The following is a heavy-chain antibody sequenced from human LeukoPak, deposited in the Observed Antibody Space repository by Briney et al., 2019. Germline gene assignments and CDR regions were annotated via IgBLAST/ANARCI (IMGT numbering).Heavy chain of an antibody. D-gene: IGHD6-19*01. CDR3: ARAFSSGWYSLTVLGY. J-gene: IGHJ4*02. CDR2: ISAYNGNT. V-gene: IGHV1-18*01. CDR1: GYTFTSYG. Sequence: ASVKVSCRASGYTFTSYGISWVRQAPGQGLEWMGWISAYNGNTNYAQKLQGRVTMTTDTSTSTAYMELRSLRSDDTAVYYCARAFSSGWYSLTVLGYWGQGTLVTVSS.